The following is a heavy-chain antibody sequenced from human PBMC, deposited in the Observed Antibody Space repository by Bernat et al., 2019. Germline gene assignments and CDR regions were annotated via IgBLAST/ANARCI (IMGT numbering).Heavy chain of an antibody. CDR3: VKGIAVAGTSNDY. CDR2: ISSNGGST. D-gene: IGHD6-19*01. CDR1: GFTFSSYA. J-gene: IGHJ4*02. V-gene: IGHV3-64D*06. Sequence: EVQLVESGGGLVQPAGSLRLSCSASGFTFSSYAMHWVRQAPGKGLEYVSAISSNGGSTNYADSVKGRFTISRDNSKNTLYLQMSSLRAEDTAVYYCVKGIAVAGTSNDYWGQGTLVTVSS.